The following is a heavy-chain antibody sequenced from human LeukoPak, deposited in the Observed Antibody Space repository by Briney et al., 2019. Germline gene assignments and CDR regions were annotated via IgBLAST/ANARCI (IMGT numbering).Heavy chain of an antibody. CDR2: IYYSGST. J-gene: IGHJ3*02. CDR1: GGSISSSSYY. V-gene: IGHV4-39*07. D-gene: IGHD3-10*01. Sequence: SETLSLTCTVSGGSISSSSYYWGWIRQPPGKGLEWIGSIYYSGSTYYNPSLKSRVTISVDTSKNQFSLKLSSVTAADTAVYYCARDQNYYGSRWDAFDIWGQGTMVTVSS. CDR3: ARDQNYYGSRWDAFDI.